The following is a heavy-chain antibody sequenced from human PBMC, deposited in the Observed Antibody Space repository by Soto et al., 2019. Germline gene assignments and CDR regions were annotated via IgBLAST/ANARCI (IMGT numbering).Heavy chain of an antibody. J-gene: IGHJ4*02. V-gene: IGHV1-18*01. CDR2: ISAHNDNT. D-gene: IGHD4-17*01. CDR1: GYTFTSYG. Sequence: QVHLVQSGAEVRKPGASVKVSCKGSGYTFTSYGIAWVRQAPGQGLEWMGWISAHNDNTNYAQKVQGRVTVTRDTSTSTAYMELRNLRSDDTDVSYCARGTYGDYSGQGALVTVYS. CDR3: ARGTYGDY.